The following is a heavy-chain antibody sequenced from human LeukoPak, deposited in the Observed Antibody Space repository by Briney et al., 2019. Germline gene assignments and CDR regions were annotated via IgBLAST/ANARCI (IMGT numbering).Heavy chain of an antibody. V-gene: IGHV1-3*01. Sequence: GDSVKVSCKASGYTFTTYAIHWVRQAPGRSLEWMGRINAGNGDAKYSQNFHDRITITRDTSASTVYMELTSLRSEDTAVCYCGKSAPSGFDPWGQGTLVTVSS. CDR3: GKSAPSGFDP. CDR2: INAGNGDA. J-gene: IGHJ5*02. CDR1: GYTFTTYA.